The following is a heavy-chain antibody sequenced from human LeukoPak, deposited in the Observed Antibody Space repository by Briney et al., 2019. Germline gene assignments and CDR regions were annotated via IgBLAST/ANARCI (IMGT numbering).Heavy chain of an antibody. D-gene: IGHD3-10*01. CDR1: GGSISSGSYY. V-gene: IGHV4-61*02. CDR3: ARAGGFYGSGSYIY. J-gene: IGHJ4*02. Sequence: SQTLSLTCTVSGGSISSGSYYGRWIRQPAGKGLEWIGRIYTSGSTKYNPSFKSRVTISVDTSKNQFSLKLTSVTAADTAVYYCARAGGFYGSGSYIYWGQGTLVTVSS. CDR2: IYTSGST.